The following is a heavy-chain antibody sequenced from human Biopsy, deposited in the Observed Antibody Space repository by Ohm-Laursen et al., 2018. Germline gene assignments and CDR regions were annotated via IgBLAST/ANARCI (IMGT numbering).Heavy chain of an antibody. CDR2: INPDSGGT. Sequence: ASVKVSCKASAYTLTDYYLHWVRQAPGQGLEWMGWINPDSGGTNYAQKFQGRVTMTRDTSISTVQMELSSLRSDDTAVYYCARVGFRSTWPPDRHDAFDIWGQGTMVTVSS. J-gene: IGHJ3*02. V-gene: IGHV1-2*02. CDR3: ARVGFRSTWPPDRHDAFDI. CDR1: AYTLTDYY.